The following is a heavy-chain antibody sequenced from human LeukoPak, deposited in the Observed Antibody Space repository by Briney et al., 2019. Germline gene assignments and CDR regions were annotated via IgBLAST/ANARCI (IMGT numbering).Heavy chain of an antibody. CDR1: GYTFGSYA. J-gene: IGHJ2*01. Sequence: ASVKVSCKASGYTFGSYAMNWVRQAPGQRLEWLGWINTNTEKSTYAQGFTRRFAFSLDTSVNTAYLQISSLKPEDTGVYYCARVPMIRGLVTRRSSWYFDLWGRGTLVTV. CDR2: INTNTEKS. D-gene: IGHD3-10*01. CDR3: ARVPMIRGLVTRRSSWYFDL. V-gene: IGHV7-4-1*02.